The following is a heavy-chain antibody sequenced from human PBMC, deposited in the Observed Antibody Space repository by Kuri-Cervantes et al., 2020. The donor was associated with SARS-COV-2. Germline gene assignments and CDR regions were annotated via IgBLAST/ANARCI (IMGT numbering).Heavy chain of an antibody. CDR1: GGSISSGGYY. V-gene: IGHV2-5*08. J-gene: IGHJ4*01. D-gene: IGHD5-18*01. CDR2: IYWNDHK. CDR3: ARASEYSISATLFDY. Sequence: LRLSCTVSGGSISSGGYYWSWIRQPPGKGLEWLALIYWNDHKRYSPSLENRLTITKDTSKNQVVVTMTNMDPLDTATYYCARASEYSISATLFDYWGHGTLVTVSS.